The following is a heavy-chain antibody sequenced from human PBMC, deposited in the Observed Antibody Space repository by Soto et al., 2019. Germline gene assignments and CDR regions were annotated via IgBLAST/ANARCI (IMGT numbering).Heavy chain of an antibody. CDR2: ISYDGSNK. V-gene: IGHV3-30*18. CDR3: AKGQHCSSTSCYFHHYRLAV. D-gene: IGHD2-2*01. Sequence: PGGSLRLSCAASGFTFNTYDMHWVRQAPGKGLEWVAVISYDGSNKYYADSVKGRLTISRDNSKNTLYLQMNSLRAEDTAVYYCAKGQHCSSTSCYFHHYRLAVWGQGTKVTVSS. J-gene: IGHJ6*02. CDR1: GFTFNTYD.